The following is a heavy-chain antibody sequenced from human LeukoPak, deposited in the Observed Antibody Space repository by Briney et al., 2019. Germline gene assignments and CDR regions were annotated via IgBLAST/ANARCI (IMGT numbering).Heavy chain of an antibody. J-gene: IGHJ4*02. Sequence: ASVKVSCKASGYTFTGYYMHWVRQAPGQGLEWMGWINTNTGNVMYAQGFTGRFVFSLDTSVSTAYLQISSLKAEDTAVYYCASERGSIASAGSEADASDYWGQGTLVTVSS. D-gene: IGHD6-13*01. CDR1: GYTFTGYY. CDR3: ASERGSIASAGSEADASDY. CDR2: INTNTGNV. V-gene: IGHV7-4-1*02.